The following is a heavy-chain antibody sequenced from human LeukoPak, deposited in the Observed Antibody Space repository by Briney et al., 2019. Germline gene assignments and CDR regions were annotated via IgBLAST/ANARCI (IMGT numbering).Heavy chain of an antibody. CDR1: GASISAYY. CDR3: ARDHPWFDS. Sequence: SETLSLTCTVSGASISAYYWSWIRQSPGKELTWIGFVHSSGTTKYNPSLNGRVTISVDTSKNQLSLRLNSVTPADTAVYFCARDHPWFDSWGQGTLVTVSS. J-gene: IGHJ5*01. CDR2: VHSSGTT. V-gene: IGHV4-59*01.